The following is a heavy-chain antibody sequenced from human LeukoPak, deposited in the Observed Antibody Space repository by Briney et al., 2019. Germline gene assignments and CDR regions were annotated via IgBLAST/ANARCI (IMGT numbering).Heavy chain of an antibody. J-gene: IGHJ3*02. CDR2: INTDGSST. CDR3: AKMAVVAARLRVDAFDI. CDR1: GFTFSSYW. Sequence: GGSLRLSCAASGFTFSSYWMHWVRQAPGKGLVWVSRINTDGSSTSYADSVKGRFTISRDNAKNTLYLQMNSLRAEDTAVYYCAKMAVVAARLRVDAFDIWGQGTMVTVSS. V-gene: IGHV3-74*01. D-gene: IGHD6-6*01.